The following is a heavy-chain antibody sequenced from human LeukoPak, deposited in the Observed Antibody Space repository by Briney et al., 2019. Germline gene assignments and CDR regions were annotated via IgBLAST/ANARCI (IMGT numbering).Heavy chain of an antibody. D-gene: IGHD5-18*01. CDR1: GFSLSTSGMC. J-gene: IGHJ3*02. CDR3: ARMPQNNGYVKAFDI. V-gene: IGHV2-70*11. Sequence: SGPALVKPTQTLTLTCTFSGFSLSTSGMCVSWIRQPPGKALEWLARIDWDDDKYYSTSLKTRLTISKDTSKNQVVLTMTNMDPVDTAPYYCARMPQNNGYVKAFDIWGQGTMVTVSS. CDR2: IDWDDDK.